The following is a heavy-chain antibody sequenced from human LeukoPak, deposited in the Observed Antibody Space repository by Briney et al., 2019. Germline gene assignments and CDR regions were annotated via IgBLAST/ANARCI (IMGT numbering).Heavy chain of an antibody. CDR1: GGSFSGYY. CDR2: IYYSGST. V-gene: IGHV4-59*01. J-gene: IGHJ6*03. Sequence: SETLSLTCAVYGGSFSGYYWSWIRQPPGKGLEWIGYIYYSGSTHYNPSLKSRVTISVDTSKNQFSLKLSSVTAADTAVYYCARTEESGYSYRYFGYYYYMDVWGKGTTVTVSS. D-gene: IGHD5-18*01. CDR3: ARTEESGYSYRYFGYYYYMDV.